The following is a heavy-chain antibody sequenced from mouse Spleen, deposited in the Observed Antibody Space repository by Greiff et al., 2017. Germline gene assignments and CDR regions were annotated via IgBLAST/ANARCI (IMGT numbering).Heavy chain of an antibody. CDR1: GYSFTSYY. V-gene: IGHV1S135*01. J-gene: IGHJ1*01. CDR2: IDPVNGGT. CDR3: ASPYCYGCSYWYFDV. D-gene: IGHD1-1*01. Sequence: EVKLQESGPELMKPGASVKISCKASGYSFTSYYMHWVKQSHGKSLEWIGYIDPVNGGTSYNQKFKGKATLTVDKSSSTAYMHLSSLTSEDSAVYYCASPYCYGCSYWYFDVWGAGTTVTVSS.